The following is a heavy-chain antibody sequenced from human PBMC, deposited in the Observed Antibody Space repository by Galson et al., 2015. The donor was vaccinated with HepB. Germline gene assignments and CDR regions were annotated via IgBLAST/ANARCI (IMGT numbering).Heavy chain of an antibody. V-gene: IGHV1-3*01. CDR1: GYTFTTYA. Sequence: SVKVSCKASGYTFTTYAIHWVRQAPGQRLEWVGWINAGNGNTKYSEKFQGRVTITRDTSASTAYMDLSSLRSEDTAVFYCVRAGYYFDYRGDYGEDYWGQGTLVTVSS. CDR2: INAGNGNT. J-gene: IGHJ4*02. D-gene: IGHD3-22*01. CDR3: VRAGYYFDYRGDYGEDY.